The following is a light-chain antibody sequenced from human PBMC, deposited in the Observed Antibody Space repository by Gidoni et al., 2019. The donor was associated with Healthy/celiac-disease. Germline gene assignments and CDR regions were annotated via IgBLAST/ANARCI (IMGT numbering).Light chain of an antibody. V-gene: IGKV3-11*01. J-gene: IGKJ1*01. CDR3: QQRSNWPPWT. CDR1: QSVSSY. Sequence: EIVLTQSQATLSLSPGERATLSCRASQSVSSYLAWYQHKPGQAPRLLIYDASNRATGIPARFSGSGSGTDFTLTISSLEPEDFAVYYCQQRSNWPPWTFGQXTKVEIK. CDR2: DAS.